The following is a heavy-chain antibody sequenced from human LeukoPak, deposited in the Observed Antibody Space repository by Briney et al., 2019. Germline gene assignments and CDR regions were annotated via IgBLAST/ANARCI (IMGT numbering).Heavy chain of an antibody. Sequence: GGSLRLSCVASGYTLSSYALSWVREVPGEGLEWVSAICDSGGNTYYADFVRGRFTISRDNSKNTLYLQMHSLRAEDTAMYFCAKAAGRSDVDYFDYWGQGTLVTVSS. V-gene: IGHV3-23*01. CDR1: GYTLSSYA. CDR3: AKAAGRSDVDYFDY. D-gene: IGHD1-26*01. J-gene: IGHJ4*02. CDR2: ICDSGGNT.